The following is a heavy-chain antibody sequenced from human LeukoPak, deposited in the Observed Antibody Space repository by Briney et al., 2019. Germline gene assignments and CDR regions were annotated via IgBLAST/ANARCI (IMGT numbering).Heavy chain of an antibody. CDR2: TVSEIDGGTT. J-gene: IGHJ6*02. CDR1: GFTFNYAW. CDR3: TTDEDWNYARKDV. Sequence: GSLRLSCAASGFTFNYAWMSWVRQVPGKGLEWVGQTVSEIDGGTTDYAAPVKGRFTISRDDSKSTLYLQMNSLKIEGTAVYYCTTDEDWNYARKDVWGQGATVIVSS. D-gene: IGHD1-7*01. V-gene: IGHV3-15*04.